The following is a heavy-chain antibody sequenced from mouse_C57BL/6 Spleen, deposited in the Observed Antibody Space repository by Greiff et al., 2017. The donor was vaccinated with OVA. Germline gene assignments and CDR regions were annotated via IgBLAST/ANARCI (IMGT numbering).Heavy chain of an antibody. D-gene: IGHD1-1*01. J-gene: IGHJ3*01. CDR1: GFTFSDYY. CDR2: INYDGSST. CDR3: ARGGYGSSFSFAY. V-gene: IGHV5-16*01. Sequence: DVMLVESEGGLVQPGSSMKLSCTASGFTFSDYYMAWVRQVPEKGLEWVANINYDGSSTYYLDSLKSRFIISRDNAKNILYLQMSSLKSEDTATYYCARGGYGSSFSFAYWGQGTLVTVSA.